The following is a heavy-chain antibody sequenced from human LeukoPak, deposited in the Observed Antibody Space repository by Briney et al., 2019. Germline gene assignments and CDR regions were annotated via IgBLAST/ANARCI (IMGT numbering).Heavy chain of an antibody. CDR2: ISQSGSA. J-gene: IGHJ3*02. Sequence: SETLSLTCSVSGYSIRSGYYWGWIRQPPGRGLEWIGTISQSGSAYYNPSLKSRLTISVDTSKNQFSLEVRSVTAADTAVYYCARVVDAFDIWGQGTMVTVSS. V-gene: IGHV4-38-2*02. CDR1: GYSIRSGYY. CDR3: ARVVDAFDI.